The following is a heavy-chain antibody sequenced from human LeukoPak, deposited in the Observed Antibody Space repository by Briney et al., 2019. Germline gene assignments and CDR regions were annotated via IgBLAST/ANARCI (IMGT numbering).Heavy chain of an antibody. V-gene: IGHV3-15*01. J-gene: IGHJ4*02. CDR3: TTDGGDIVVVPAAIADFDY. Sequence: GGSLRLSCAASGFTFSNAWMSWVRQAPGKGLEWVGRIKSKTDGGTTDYAAPVKGRFTISRDDSKSTLYLQMNSLKTEDTAVYYCTTDGGDIVVVPAAIADFDYWGQGTLVTVSS. D-gene: IGHD2-2*02. CDR1: GFTFSNAW. CDR2: IKSKTDGGTT.